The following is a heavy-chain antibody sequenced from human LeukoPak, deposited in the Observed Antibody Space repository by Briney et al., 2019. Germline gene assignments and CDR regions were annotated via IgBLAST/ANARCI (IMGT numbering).Heavy chain of an antibody. D-gene: IGHD3-22*01. CDR1: GYTFTGYY. CDR2: INANSGGI. Sequence: GASVKVSCKASGYTFTGYYMHWVRQAPGQGLEWVGLINANSGGINYAQKFQGRIPMNRDTSISTAYMELSRLRSDDTAVYYCACRGYYYDSSGYYFDYWGQGTLVTVSS. CDR3: ACRGYYYDSSGYYFDY. V-gene: IGHV1-2*02. J-gene: IGHJ4*02.